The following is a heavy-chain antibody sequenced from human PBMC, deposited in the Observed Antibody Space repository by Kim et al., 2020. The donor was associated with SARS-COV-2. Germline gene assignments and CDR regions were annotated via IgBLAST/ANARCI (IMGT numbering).Heavy chain of an antibody. CDR3: ARQPFVGGSSWLYYFDY. Sequence: SETLSLTCTVSGGSISSSSYYWGWIRQPPGKGLEWIGSIYYSGSTYYNPSLKSRVTISVDTSKNQFSLKLSSVTAADTAVYYCARQPFVGGSSWLYYFDYWGQGTLVTVSS. J-gene: IGHJ4*02. CDR2: IYYSGST. D-gene: IGHD6-13*01. CDR1: GGSISSSSYY. V-gene: IGHV4-39*01.